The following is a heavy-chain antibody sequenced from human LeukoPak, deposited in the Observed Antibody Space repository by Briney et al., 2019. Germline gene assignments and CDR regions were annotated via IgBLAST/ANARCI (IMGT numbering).Heavy chain of an antibody. CDR1: GFTFSSYA. CDR3: ARSQGMAAANWFDP. Sequence: PGGSLRLSCAASGFTFSSYAMPWVRQAPGKGLEWVAVISYDGSNKYYADSVKGRFTISRDNSKNTLYLQMNGLRAEDTAVYYCARSQGMAAANWFDPWGQGTLVTVSS. CDR2: ISYDGSNK. D-gene: IGHD6-13*01. J-gene: IGHJ5*02. V-gene: IGHV3-30-3*01.